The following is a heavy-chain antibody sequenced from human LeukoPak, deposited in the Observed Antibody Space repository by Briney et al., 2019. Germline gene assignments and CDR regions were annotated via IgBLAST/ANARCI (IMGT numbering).Heavy chain of an antibody. CDR3: ASDLITMVRGVIRPLDY. CDR2: ISTSSSTI. V-gene: IGHV3-48*04. J-gene: IGHJ4*02. Sequence: GGSLRLSCAASGFSVSNNYMIWVRQAPGKGLEWVSYISTSSSTIYYADSVKGRFTISRDNAKNSLYLQMNSLRAEDTAVYYCASDLITMVRGVIRPLDYWGQGTLVTVSS. CDR1: GFSVSNNY. D-gene: IGHD3-10*01.